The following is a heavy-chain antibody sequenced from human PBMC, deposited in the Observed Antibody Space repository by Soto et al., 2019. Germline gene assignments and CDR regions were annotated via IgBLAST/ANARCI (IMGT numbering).Heavy chain of an antibody. D-gene: IGHD4-4*01. CDR1: GYTFTSYG. J-gene: IGHJ6*02. V-gene: IGHV1-18*01. CDR2: ISAYNGNT. Sequence: ASVKVSCKASGYTFTSYGISWVRQAPGQGLEWMGWISAYNGNTNYAQKLQGRVTMTTDTSTGTAYMELRSMRSDDTAVYYCAIAFNDFCNYWSLVHRYYYYFGMDVWGQGTTVTVSS. CDR3: AIAFNDFCNYWSLVHRYYYYFGMDV.